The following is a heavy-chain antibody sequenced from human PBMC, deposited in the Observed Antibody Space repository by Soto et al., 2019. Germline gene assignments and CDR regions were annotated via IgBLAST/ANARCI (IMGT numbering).Heavy chain of an antibody. V-gene: IGHV4-61*01. CDR1: GGSVNRDSYY. CDR2: IYYTGST. J-gene: IGHJ4*02. D-gene: IGHD6-6*01. Sequence: QVHLQESGPGLVKPSEPLSLTCTVSGGSVNRDSYYWSWMRQPPGKALEWIGLIYYTGSTNYNPSLKSRVTISLDTSSNQFSLNLNSVTAADTAGFYCAMEYSNSPAAFDHWGQGILVTVSS. CDR3: AMEYSNSPAAFDH.